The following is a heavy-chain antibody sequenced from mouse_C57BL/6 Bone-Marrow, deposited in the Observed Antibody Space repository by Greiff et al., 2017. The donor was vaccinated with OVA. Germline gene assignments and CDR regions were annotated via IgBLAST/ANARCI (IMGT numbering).Heavy chain of an antibody. D-gene: IGHD1-1*02. V-gene: IGHV1-82*01. CDR2: IYPGDGDT. J-gene: IGHJ1*03. CDR1: GYAFSSSW. Sequence: VQLQESGPELVKPGASVKISCKASGYAFSSSWMNWVKQRPGKGLEWIGRIYPGDGDTNYNGKFKGKATLTADKSSSTAYMQLSSLTSEDSAVYFCARIRGNWYFDVWGTGTTVTVSS. CDR3: ARIRGNWYFDV.